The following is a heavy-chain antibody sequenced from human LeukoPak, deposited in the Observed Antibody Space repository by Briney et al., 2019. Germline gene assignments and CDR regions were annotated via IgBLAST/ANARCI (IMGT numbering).Heavy chain of an antibody. CDR2: IPYDGNNK. D-gene: IGHD5-18*01. CDR3: ARESGVLRGYSYGQ. CDR1: GFTFSSYA. V-gene: IGHV3-30*04. Sequence: PGGSVRLSCAASGFTFSSYAMHWVRQAPGKGLEWVAVIPYDGNNKKYADSVKGRFTIPRDNSKNTLYLQMNSLRAEDTAVYYCARESGVLRGYSYGQWGQGILVTVSS. J-gene: IGHJ4*02.